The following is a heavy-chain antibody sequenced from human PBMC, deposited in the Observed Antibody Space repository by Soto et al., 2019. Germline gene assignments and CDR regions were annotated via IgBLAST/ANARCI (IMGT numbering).Heavy chain of an antibody. D-gene: IGHD3-16*01. CDR2: INSDGSTR. CDR3: VTSGGFDH. V-gene: IGHV3-74*01. Sequence: EVQLMESGGGLVLPGGSLRLSCVASGFTFSNYWMHWVRQAPGKGLVWVSRINSDGSTRSYAESVKGRFTISRDNVKNTLYLQMNSLRAEDTAVYYCVTSGGFDHWGQGTLVTVSS. CDR1: GFTFSNYW. J-gene: IGHJ5*02.